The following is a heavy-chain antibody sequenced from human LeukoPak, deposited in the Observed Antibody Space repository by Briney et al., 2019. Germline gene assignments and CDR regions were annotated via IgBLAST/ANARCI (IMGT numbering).Heavy chain of an antibody. Sequence: KSSETLSLTCAVSGGSISGYYWSWIRRPPGKGLEWIGYIYYSGSTNYNPSLDGRVTISVDTSKKQFSLRVSSVTAADTAVYYCARALMATIEYWGQGTLVTVSS. CDR1: GGSISGYY. CDR2: IYYSGST. J-gene: IGHJ4*02. D-gene: IGHD5-24*01. CDR3: ARALMATIEY. V-gene: IGHV4-59*01.